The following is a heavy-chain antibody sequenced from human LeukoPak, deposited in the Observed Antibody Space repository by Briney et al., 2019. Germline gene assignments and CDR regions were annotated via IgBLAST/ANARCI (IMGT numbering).Heavy chain of an antibody. CDR2: ISWCGDAT. D-gene: IGHD3-16*01. J-gene: IGHJ5*02. CDR1: DFSFITYA. CDR3: ARDSQGGWFDP. Sequence: SGGSLRLSCAASDFSFITYAMRWGRQAPGKGLEWVSTISWCGDATYYADSVKGRVTISSDNSKNTLYLQMNSLRVEDTAVYYCARDSQGGWFDPWGQGTLVTVSS. V-gene: IGHV3-23*01.